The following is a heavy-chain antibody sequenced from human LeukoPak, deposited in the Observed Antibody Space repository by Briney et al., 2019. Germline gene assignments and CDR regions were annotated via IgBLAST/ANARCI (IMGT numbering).Heavy chain of an antibody. CDR3: TRGVALSDHGIIDS. Sequence: SETLSLTCAVSGYSVSSGFFWGWIRQPPGKGLEWIATIYHNGITHYNPSLKSRVTISIDTSKNQFSLKMSSVTASDTAVYYCTRGVALSDHGIIDSWGQGTLATVSS. D-gene: IGHD1-1*01. CDR1: GYSVSSGFF. J-gene: IGHJ4*02. CDR2: IYHNGIT. V-gene: IGHV4-38-2*01.